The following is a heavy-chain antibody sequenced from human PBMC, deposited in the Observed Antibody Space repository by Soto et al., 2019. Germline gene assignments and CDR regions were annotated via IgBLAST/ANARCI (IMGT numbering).Heavy chain of an antibody. J-gene: IGHJ4*02. V-gene: IGHV1-2*02. CDR2: INPNSGGT. D-gene: IGHD1-1*01. Sequence: ASLKVSCKASGYTFSDYDIHWVRQAPGQGLEWMGWINPNSGGTKYAPKFQGGVTMTRDTSITTAYMELSRLRSGDTAVYYCAREPATAKPEGVDFWGQGTLVTVSS. CDR3: AREPATAKPEGVDF. CDR1: GYTFSDYD.